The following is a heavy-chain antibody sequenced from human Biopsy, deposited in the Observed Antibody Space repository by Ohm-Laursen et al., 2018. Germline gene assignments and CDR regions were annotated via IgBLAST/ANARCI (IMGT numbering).Heavy chain of an antibody. J-gene: IGHJ5*02. V-gene: IGHV3-7*04. Sequence: SLRLSCAASGITFNSDWMSWVRQAPGKGLEWVAIIREPGNEEFYVDSVKGRFTISRDNARNSVYLQMNSLRAEDTAIYYCARGNGPSAWGQGTLVTVSS. CDR3: ARGNGPSA. D-gene: IGHD4-11*01. CDR1: GITFNSDW. CDR2: IREPGNEE.